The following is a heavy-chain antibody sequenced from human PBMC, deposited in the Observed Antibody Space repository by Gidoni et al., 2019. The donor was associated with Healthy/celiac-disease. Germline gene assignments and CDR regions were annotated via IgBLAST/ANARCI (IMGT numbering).Heavy chain of an antibody. CDR1: GFTFSSYA. J-gene: IGHJ4*02. V-gene: IGHV3-23*01. D-gene: IGHD2-21*02. CDR2: ISGSGGST. Sequence: EVQLLESGGGLVQPGGSLRLSCAASGFTFSSYAMSWVSQAQGKGLEWVSAISGSGGSTYYADSVKGRFTISRDNSKNTLYLQMNSLRAEDTAVYYCAKTQVVTLYYFDYWGQGTLVTVSS. CDR3: AKTQVVTLYYFDY.